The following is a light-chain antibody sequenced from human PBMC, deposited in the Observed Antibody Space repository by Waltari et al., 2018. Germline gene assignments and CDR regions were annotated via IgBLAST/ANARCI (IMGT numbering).Light chain of an antibody. Sequence: DIQMTQSPSTLSASVGDRVTITCRASQTLNRWLAWYQQKPGKAPKLLIYKASTLQSVVPSRFSGSDSGTQFALTSTGLQAEDFATYYCQQYHSYPYTFGQGTKLEIK. V-gene: IGKV1-5*03. CDR1: QTLNRW. J-gene: IGKJ2*01. CDR3: QQYHSYPYT. CDR2: KAS.